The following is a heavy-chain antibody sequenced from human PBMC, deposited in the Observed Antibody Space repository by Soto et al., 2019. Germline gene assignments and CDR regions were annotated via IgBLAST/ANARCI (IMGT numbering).Heavy chain of an antibody. CDR2: ISAYNGNT. CDR3: ARGLGIAVAGFPSRGMDV. V-gene: IGHV1-18*04. D-gene: IGHD6-19*01. J-gene: IGHJ6*02. Sequence: GSVKVSCKASGYTFTSYGISWVRQARGQGFEWMGWISAYNGNTNYAQKFQGRVTMTTDTSTSTAYMELRSLRSDDTAVYYCARGLGIAVAGFPSRGMDVWGQGTTVTGSS. CDR1: GYTFTSYG.